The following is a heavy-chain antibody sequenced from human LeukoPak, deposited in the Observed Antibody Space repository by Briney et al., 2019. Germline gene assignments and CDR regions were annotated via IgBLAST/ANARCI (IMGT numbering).Heavy chain of an antibody. CDR1: GYTFTGYY. Sequence: ASVKVSCKASGYTFTGYYMHWVRQAPGQGLEWMGWINPNSGGTNYAQKFQDWVTMTRDTSISTAYMELSRLRSDDTAVYYCARAAASADIVATIYFDYWGQGTLVTVSS. J-gene: IGHJ4*02. D-gene: IGHD5-12*01. V-gene: IGHV1-2*04. CDR3: ARAAASADIVATIYFDY. CDR2: INPNSGGT.